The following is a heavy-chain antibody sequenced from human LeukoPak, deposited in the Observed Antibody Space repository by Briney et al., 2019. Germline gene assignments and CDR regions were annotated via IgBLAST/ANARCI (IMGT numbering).Heavy chain of an antibody. V-gene: IGHV3-15*01. D-gene: IGHD6-19*01. Sequence: GGSLRLSCAASGFTFNNAWMSWVRQAPGKGLELVGRIKSKTDGGTADHAAPVKGRFTISRDDSENTLYLQMNSLKTEDTAMYYCTTLAVAGGGQGTLVTVSS. CDR3: TTLAVAG. CDR2: IKSKTDGGTA. J-gene: IGHJ4*02. CDR1: GFTFNNAW.